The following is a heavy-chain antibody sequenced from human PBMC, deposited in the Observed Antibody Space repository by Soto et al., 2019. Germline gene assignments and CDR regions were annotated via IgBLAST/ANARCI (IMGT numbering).Heavy chain of an antibody. CDR1: GGTFSSYA. D-gene: IGHD3-22*01. CDR3: ARDTYYYDSSGSSPSFDY. V-gene: IGHV1-69*13. Sequence: VKVSCKASGGTFSSYAISWVRQAPGQGLEWMGGIIPIFGTANYAQKFQGRVTITADESTSTAYMELSSLRSEDTAVYYCARDTYYYDSSGSSPSFDYWGQGTLVTVSS. CDR2: IIPIFGTA. J-gene: IGHJ4*02.